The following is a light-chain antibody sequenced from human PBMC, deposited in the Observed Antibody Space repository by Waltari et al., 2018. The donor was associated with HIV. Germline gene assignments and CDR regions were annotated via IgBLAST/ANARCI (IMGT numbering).Light chain of an antibody. J-gene: IGLJ2*01. V-gene: IGLV3-25*03. CDR1: ALPKPY. CDR2: KNI. CDR3: QSAGGSGSYVV. Sequence: SYELTQPPSVSVSPGQTARITCPGDALPKPYAYWYQQKPGQAPVLVIYKNIERPSGIPARFSGSRSGTTVTLTISGVQAEDEADYHCQSAGGSGSYVVFGGGTKLTVL.